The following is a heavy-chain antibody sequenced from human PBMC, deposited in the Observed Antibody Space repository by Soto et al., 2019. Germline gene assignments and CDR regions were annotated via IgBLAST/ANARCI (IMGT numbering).Heavy chain of an antibody. CDR2: IYSGGST. CDR1: GFTVSSNY. J-gene: IGHJ5*02. Sequence: EVQLVESGGGLVQPGGSLRLSCAASGFTVSSNYMSWVRQAPGKGLEWVSVIYSGGSTYYADSVKGRLTIVRHNSKNTLYLQMISLRAEDTAVYYCAREVGHGWFDPWGQGTLVTVSS. V-gene: IGHV3-53*04. CDR3: AREVGHGWFDP.